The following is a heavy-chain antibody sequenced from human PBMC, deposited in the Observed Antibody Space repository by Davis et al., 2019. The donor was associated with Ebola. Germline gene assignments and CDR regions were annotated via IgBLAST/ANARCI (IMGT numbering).Heavy chain of an antibody. V-gene: IGHV3-30*02. CDR3: AKGGSGWPSDYSYGMGV. Sequence: GGSLRLSCAASGFTFSSYGMHWVRQAPGKGLEWVAFIRYDGSNKYYADSVKGRFTISRDNSKNTLYLQLNSLRVEDTAVYYCAKGGSGWPSDYSYGMGVWGKGTTVTVSS. CDR1: GFTFSSYG. D-gene: IGHD6-19*01. J-gene: IGHJ6*04. CDR2: IRYDGSNK.